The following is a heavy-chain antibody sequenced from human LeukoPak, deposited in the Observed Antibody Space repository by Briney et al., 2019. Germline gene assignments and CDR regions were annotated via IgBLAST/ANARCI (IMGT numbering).Heavy chain of an antibody. CDR3: AREYLVGAISDAFDI. CDR2: IYTSGST. Sequence: SETLSLTCTVSGGSISSYYCSWIRQPAGKGLEWIGRIYTSGSTNYNPSLKSRVTMSVDTSKNQFSLKLSSVTAADTAVYYCAREYLVGAISDAFDIWGQGTMVTVSS. J-gene: IGHJ3*02. CDR1: GGSISSYY. V-gene: IGHV4-4*07. D-gene: IGHD1-26*01.